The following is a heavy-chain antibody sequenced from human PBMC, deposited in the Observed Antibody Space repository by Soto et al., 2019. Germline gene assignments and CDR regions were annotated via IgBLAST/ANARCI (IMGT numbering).Heavy chain of an antibody. CDR2: IYPGDSDT. Sequence: GESLKISCNGSVYSFTSYWIGWVRQMPGKGLEWMGIIYPGDSDTRYSPSFQGQVTISADKSISTAYLQWSSLKASDTAMYYCASQGYDSSGYHDYWGQGTLVTVSS. V-gene: IGHV5-51*01. CDR3: ASQGYDSSGYHDY. D-gene: IGHD3-22*01. J-gene: IGHJ4*02. CDR1: VYSFTSYW.